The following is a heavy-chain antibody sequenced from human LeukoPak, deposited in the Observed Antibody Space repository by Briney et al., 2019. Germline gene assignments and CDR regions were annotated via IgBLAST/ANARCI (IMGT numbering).Heavy chain of an antibody. J-gene: IGHJ4*02. CDR1: GGSISSGDYY. Sequence: SETLSLTCTVSGGSISSGDYYWSWIRQHPGKGLEWIGYVYYSGNTYYSPSLKSRVTISVETSKNQFSLKLSFVTAADTAVYYCARERRDVYNYYFDYWGQGTLVTVSS. D-gene: IGHD5-24*01. V-gene: IGHV4-31*03. CDR3: ARERRDVYNYYFDY. CDR2: VYYSGNT.